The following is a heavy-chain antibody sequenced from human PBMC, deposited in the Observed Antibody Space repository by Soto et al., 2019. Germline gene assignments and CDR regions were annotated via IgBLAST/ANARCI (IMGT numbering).Heavy chain of an antibody. CDR1: GGSISNHH. Sequence: PSETLSLTWKVSGGSISNHHWSWIRQPPGKGLEWIGFISYTGSTNYNPSLNSRVTISVDTFKNQFSLKLTSVTAADTAVYYCTKDTNAYHFYYWGQGALVTVSS. CDR3: TKDTNAYHFYY. CDR2: ISYTGST. D-gene: IGHD2-8*01. V-gene: IGHV4-59*11. J-gene: IGHJ4*02.